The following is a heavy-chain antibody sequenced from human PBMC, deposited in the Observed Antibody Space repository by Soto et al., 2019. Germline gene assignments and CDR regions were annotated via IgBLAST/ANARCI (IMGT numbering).Heavy chain of an antibody. Sequence: QVQLVQSGAEVKKPGSSVKVSCTASGGTFSSYAINWVRQAPGQGLEWMGGIIPIFGTANYAQKFQGRVTLTADESTSTAYMELSSLRSEDTAVYYCARRSYYYGSGSYSDYYGMGVWGQGTTVTVSS. J-gene: IGHJ6*02. V-gene: IGHV1-69*01. D-gene: IGHD3-10*01. CDR2: IIPIFGTA. CDR1: GGTFSSYA. CDR3: ARRSYYYGSGSYSDYYGMGV.